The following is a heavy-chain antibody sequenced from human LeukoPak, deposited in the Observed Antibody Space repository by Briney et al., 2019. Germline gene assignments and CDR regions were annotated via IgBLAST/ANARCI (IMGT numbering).Heavy chain of an antibody. D-gene: IGHD3-3*01. CDR2: IYYNEAT. CDR3: ARAPFGVVNYAFDI. V-gene: IGHV4-39*01. J-gene: IGHJ3*02. Sequence: SETLSLTCTVSGGSIGSSNYYWAWIRQPPGKGLEWIGTIYYNEATQYNPSLKSRVTISVDTSKNQFSLKLSSVTAADTAVYYCARAPFGVVNYAFDIWGQGTMVTVSS. CDR1: GGSIGSSNYY.